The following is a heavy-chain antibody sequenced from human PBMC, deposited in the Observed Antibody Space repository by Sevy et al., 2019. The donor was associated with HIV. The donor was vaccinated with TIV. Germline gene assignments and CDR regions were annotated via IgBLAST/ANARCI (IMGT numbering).Heavy chain of an antibody. Sequence: GESLKICCKGSGYSFTSYWIGWVRQMPGKGLEWMGIIYPGDSDTRYSPSFEGQVTISADKSINTAYLQWSSLKASDTAMYYCARKYYDILTGYYRFDPWGQGTLVTVSS. CDR3: ARKYYDILTGYYRFDP. CDR1: GYSFTSYW. J-gene: IGHJ5*02. D-gene: IGHD3-9*01. CDR2: IYPGDSDT. V-gene: IGHV5-51*01.